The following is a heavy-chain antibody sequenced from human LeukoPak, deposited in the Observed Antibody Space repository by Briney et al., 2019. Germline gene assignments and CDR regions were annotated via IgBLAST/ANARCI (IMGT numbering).Heavy chain of an antibody. D-gene: IGHD3-10*01. Sequence: GGSLRLSCATSGFTFNDAWMTWVRQGPGKGLEWVGRIKNRADGGTTDYAAPVKGRFTISRDDSKNTLYLQMNSLKIEDTAVYYCTTRKNGYYYGSGSYSYYFDYWGQGTLVTVSS. CDR2: IKNRADGGTT. V-gene: IGHV3-15*01. CDR3: TTRKNGYYYGSGSYSYYFDY. J-gene: IGHJ4*02. CDR1: GFTFNDAW.